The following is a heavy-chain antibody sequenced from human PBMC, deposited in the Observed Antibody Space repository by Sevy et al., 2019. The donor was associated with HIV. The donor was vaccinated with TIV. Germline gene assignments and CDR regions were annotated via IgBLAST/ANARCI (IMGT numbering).Heavy chain of an antibody. CDR1: GGSISTYY. D-gene: IGHD4-17*01. Sequence: SETLSLTCTVSGGSISTYYWGWVRQSPGKGLEWIGYIHYRGTTNYNPSLRSRVTISVDTSKNQFSLRLSSVSAAETAIYYGAREKSSTVTTDGMDVWGQGTTVTVSS. CDR2: IHYRGTT. V-gene: IGHV4-59*01. CDR3: AREKSSTVTTDGMDV. J-gene: IGHJ6*02.